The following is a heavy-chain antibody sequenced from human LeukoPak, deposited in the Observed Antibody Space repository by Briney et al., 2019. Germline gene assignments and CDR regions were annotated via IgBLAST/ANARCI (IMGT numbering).Heavy chain of an antibody. CDR1: GDTFSNYA. Sequence: SVKVSCKASGDTFSNYAINWVRQAPGQGLEWMGRIIPLFGTTNYAPTFQGRVTITADTSTTTAYMDLNSLKSGDTATYYCARDGAFVYHYKSGLDLWGQPTLVTVSS. CDR3: ARDGAFVYHYKSGLDL. CDR2: IIPLFGTT. J-gene: IGHJ5*02. V-gene: IGHV1-69*06. D-gene: IGHD5/OR15-5a*01.